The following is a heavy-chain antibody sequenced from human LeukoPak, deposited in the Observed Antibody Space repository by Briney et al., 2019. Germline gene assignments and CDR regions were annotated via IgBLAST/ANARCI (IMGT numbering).Heavy chain of an antibody. V-gene: IGHV3-48*04. D-gene: IGHD2-21*02. Sequence: PGGSLRLSCAASGFTFSAYSLNWARQAPGKGLEWVSYISSSSTTMYYADSVKGRFTISRDNAKHSLYLQMNSLRAEDTAVYYCASEVDCGGDCYFAYWGQGTLVTVSS. CDR1: GFTFSAYS. J-gene: IGHJ4*02. CDR3: ASEVDCGGDCYFAY. CDR2: ISSSSTTM.